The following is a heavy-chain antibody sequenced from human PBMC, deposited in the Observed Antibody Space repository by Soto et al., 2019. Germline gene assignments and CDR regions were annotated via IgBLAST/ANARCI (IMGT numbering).Heavy chain of an antibody. D-gene: IGHD1-1*01. CDR1: GQSFSGHS. V-gene: IGHV4-34*01. J-gene: IGHJ4*02. CDR2: INESGST. Sequence: QVQLQQWGAGLVKPSETLSLSCAVYGQSFSGHSWAGIRQPPGKGLEWIGEINESGSTYYNPSLKSRVTISTDTSKNQFSLKLSSVSAADTAAYFCARGSGIVALPGELEDVNYDYWGQGTLVNVSS. CDR3: ARGSGIVALPGELEDVNYDY.